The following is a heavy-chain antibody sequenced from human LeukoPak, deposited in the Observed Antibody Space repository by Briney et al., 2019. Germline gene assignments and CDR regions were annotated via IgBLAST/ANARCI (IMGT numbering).Heavy chain of an antibody. CDR1: GFTFSSYA. V-gene: IGHV3-30-3*01. Sequence: QTGGSLRLSCAASGFTFSSYAIHWVRQAPGKGLEWVADISFDGDNEYYADSVRGRFMIARDNSKNTVYLQMNSLTIEDTAVYYCAREPSGNFGQSVSSAEYFQHWGQGTRVTVSS. CDR3: AREPSGNFGQSVSSAEYFQH. CDR2: ISFDGDNE. D-gene: IGHD5/OR15-5a*01. J-gene: IGHJ1*01.